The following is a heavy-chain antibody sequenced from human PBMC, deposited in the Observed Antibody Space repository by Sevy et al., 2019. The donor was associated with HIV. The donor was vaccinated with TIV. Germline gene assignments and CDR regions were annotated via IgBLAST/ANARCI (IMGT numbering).Heavy chain of an antibody. CDR3: AKDGGWYNYAPSDY. J-gene: IGHJ4*02. V-gene: IGHV3-30*18. CDR2: ISYDGIKT. D-gene: IGHD1-1*01. CDR1: GFTFSTYG. Sequence: GGSLRLSCAASGFTFSTYGMHWVRQAPGKGLEWVAVISYDGIKTYYADSMKGRLTISRDNSKNTLYLQMNSLRPEDTAVYYCAKDGGWYNYAPSDYWGLGTLVTVSS.